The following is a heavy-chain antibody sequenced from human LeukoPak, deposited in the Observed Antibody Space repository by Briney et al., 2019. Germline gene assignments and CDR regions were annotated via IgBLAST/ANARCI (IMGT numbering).Heavy chain of an antibody. D-gene: IGHD2-15*01. V-gene: IGHV1-8*01. J-gene: IGHJ4*02. Sequence: ASVTVSCKASGYTFPSYDINWVRQATGQGLEWMGWMNPNSGNTGYAQKFQGRVTMTRNTSISTAYMELSSLRSEDTAVYYCARGWVVGYSSGGSCLGYWGQGTLVTVSS. CDR1: GYTFPSYD. CDR3: ARGWVVGYSSGGSCLGY. CDR2: MNPNSGNT.